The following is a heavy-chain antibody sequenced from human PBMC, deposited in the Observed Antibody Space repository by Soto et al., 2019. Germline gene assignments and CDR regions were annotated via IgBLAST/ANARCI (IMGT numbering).Heavy chain of an antibody. CDR3: ARWTPDSSSSLT. Sequence: LSLTCAVYGGSFSGYYWSWIRQPPGKGLEWIGEINHSGSTNYNPSLKSRVTISVDTSKNQFSLKLSSVTAADTAVYYCARWTPDSSSSLTWGQGTLVTVSS. V-gene: IGHV4-34*01. J-gene: IGHJ4*02. D-gene: IGHD6-6*01. CDR1: GGSFSGYY. CDR2: INHSGST.